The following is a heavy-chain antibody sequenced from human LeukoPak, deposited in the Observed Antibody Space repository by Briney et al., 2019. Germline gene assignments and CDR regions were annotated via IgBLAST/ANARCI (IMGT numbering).Heavy chain of an antibody. CDR2: INPNSGGT. CDR1: GYTFTCYY. J-gene: IGHJ4*02. CDR3: ARDKGGSYFLLDY. Sequence: GASVKVSCKASGYTFTCYYMHWVRQAPGQGLEWMGRINPNSGGTNYAQKFQGRVTMTRDTSISTAYMELSRLRSDDTAVYYCARDKGGSYFLLDYWGQGTLVTVSS. D-gene: IGHD1-26*01. V-gene: IGHV1-2*06.